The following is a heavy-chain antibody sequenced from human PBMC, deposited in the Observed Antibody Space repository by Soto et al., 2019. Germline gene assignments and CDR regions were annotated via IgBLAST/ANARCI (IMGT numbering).Heavy chain of an antibody. V-gene: IGHV3-23*01. CDR2: ISGSGGST. CDR3: AKDPAIVVVVAARPDY. J-gene: IGHJ4*02. CDR1: GFTFSSYA. Sequence: LRLSCAASGFTFSSYAMIWVRQAPLRGLEWVSAISGSGGSTYYADSVKGRFTISRDNSKNTLYLQMNSLRAEDTAVYYCAKDPAIVVVVAARPDYWGQGTLVTVSS. D-gene: IGHD2-15*01.